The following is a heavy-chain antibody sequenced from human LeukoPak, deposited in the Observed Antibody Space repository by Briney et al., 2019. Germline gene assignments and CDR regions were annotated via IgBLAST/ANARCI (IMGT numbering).Heavy chain of an antibody. CDR2: IDPYTGNT. Sequence: ASVKVSCKASGYTFVGYYLHWVRQAPEQGLEWMAWIDPYTGNTHYAQKFQGRITVTRDTSISTTYMELSWLTSDDTALYYCAREYSASEHWGQGTLVTVSS. V-gene: IGHV1-2*02. CDR1: GYTFVGYY. D-gene: IGHD5-12*01. J-gene: IGHJ1*01. CDR3: AREYSASEH.